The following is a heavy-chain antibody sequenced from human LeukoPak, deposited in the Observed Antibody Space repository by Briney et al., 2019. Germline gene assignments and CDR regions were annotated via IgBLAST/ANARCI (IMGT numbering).Heavy chain of an antibody. D-gene: IGHD3-22*01. V-gene: IGHV1-18*01. CDR2: ISAYNGNT. CDR1: GYTFTSYG. CDR3: ASNYYDSSGYDYYYYYGMDV. J-gene: IGHJ6*02. Sequence: GASVKVSCKASGYTFTSYGISWVRQAPGQGLEWMGWISAYNGNTNYAQKLQGRVTMTTDTSTSTAYMELRSLRSDDTAVYYCASNYYDSSGYDYYYYYGMDVWGQGTTVTVSS.